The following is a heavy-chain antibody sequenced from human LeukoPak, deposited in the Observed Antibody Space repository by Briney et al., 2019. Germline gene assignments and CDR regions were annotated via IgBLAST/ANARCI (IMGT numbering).Heavy chain of an antibody. J-gene: IGHJ4*02. CDR1: GDSVSSNSAS. CDR2: TYYRSKWCN. Sequence: SQTLSLTCAISGDSVSSNSASWTWIRQSPSRGLEWLGRTYYRSKWCNDYSVSVKSRITINPDTSKNQFSLQLYSVTPEDTAVYYCARIISTNWYLDYWGQGTQVTVSS. D-gene: IGHD7-27*01. CDR3: ARIISTNWYLDY. V-gene: IGHV6-1*01.